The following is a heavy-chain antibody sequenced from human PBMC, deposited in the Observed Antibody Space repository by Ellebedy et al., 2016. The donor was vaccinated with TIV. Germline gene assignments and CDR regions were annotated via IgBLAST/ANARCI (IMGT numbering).Heavy chain of an antibody. CDR1: GFTFSSYA. J-gene: IGHJ4*02. D-gene: IGHD4-23*01. Sequence: GESLKISCAASGFTFSSYATSWVRQAPGKGLEWVSAISGGGGSTYYADSVKGRFTIARDKSKNTLYLQMNSLRADDTAVYFCAKATNFGGNSYFDYWGQGTLVTVSS. CDR2: ISGGGGST. CDR3: AKATNFGGNSYFDY. V-gene: IGHV3-23*01.